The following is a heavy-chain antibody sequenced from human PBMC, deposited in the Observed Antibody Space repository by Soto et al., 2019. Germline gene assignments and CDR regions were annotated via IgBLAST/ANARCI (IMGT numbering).Heavy chain of an antibody. V-gene: IGHV3-30-3*01. D-gene: IGHD4-17*01. CDR1: GLTFSNYA. CDR2: ISYDGTNR. CDR3: ARESSSAVTTGGGGSAKDY. Sequence: QVHLVESGGGVVQPGRSLRLSCAASGLTFSNYAMHWVRQAPGKGLEWVAFISYDGTNRCYPDSVKGRFTISRDNSKNMLXXQMNSLKTEDTAVYYCARESSSAVTTGGGGSAKDYWGQGTLVTVSS. J-gene: IGHJ4*02.